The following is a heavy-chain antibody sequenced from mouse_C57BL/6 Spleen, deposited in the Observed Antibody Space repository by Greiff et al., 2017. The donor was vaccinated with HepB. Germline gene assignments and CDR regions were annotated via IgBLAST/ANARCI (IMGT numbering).Heavy chain of an antibody. CDR2: FYPGSGSI. V-gene: IGHV1-62-2*01. Sequence: QVQLQQSGAELVKPGASVKLSCKASGYTFTEYTIHWVKQRSGQGLEWIGWFYPGSGSIKYNEKFKDKATLTADKSSSTVYMELSRLTSEDSAVYFCARHELKEVESYYYAMDYWGQGTSVTVSS. J-gene: IGHJ4*01. CDR1: GYTFTEYT. D-gene: IGHD1-1*01. CDR3: ARHELKEVESYYYAMDY.